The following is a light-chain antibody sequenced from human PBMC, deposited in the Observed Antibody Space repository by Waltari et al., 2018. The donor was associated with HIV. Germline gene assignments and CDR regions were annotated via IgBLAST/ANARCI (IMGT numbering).Light chain of an antibody. CDR2: WAS. Sequence: DIVMTQSPDSLSVSLGERATINCKSSQSLLYGSNNKNRLAWYQQRPGQPPKLLISWASTRESGVPDRFSGSGSGTEFTLTINSLQAEDVAVYYCQQFSLSPPLTFGGGTKVEIK. V-gene: IGKV4-1*01. CDR3: QQFSLSPPLT. CDR1: QSLLYGSNNKNR. J-gene: IGKJ4*01.